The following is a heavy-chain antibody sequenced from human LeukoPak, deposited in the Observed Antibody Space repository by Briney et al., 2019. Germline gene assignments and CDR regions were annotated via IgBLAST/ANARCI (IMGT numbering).Heavy chain of an antibody. J-gene: IGHJ4*02. CDR3: AKVIVGYCSGGSCYPQDY. Sequence: GGSLRLSCAASGFSFTTYWMGWVRQAPGKGLEWVSSISASGESTYYADSVKGRFTISRDNSKNTLYLQMNSLRAEDTALYYCAKVIVGYCSGGSCYPQDYWGQGTLVTVSS. V-gene: IGHV3-23*01. CDR2: ISASGEST. D-gene: IGHD2-15*01. CDR1: GFSFTTYW.